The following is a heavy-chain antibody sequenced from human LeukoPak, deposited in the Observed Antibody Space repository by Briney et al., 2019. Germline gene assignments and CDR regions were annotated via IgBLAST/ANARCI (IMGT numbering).Heavy chain of an antibody. CDR2: IKTDGSQI. CDR1: GFTFSSYA. CDR3: AREGIQLWPRAFDY. J-gene: IGHJ4*02. Sequence: GGSLRLSCAASGFTFSSYAMTWVRQAPGKGLEWVANIKTDGSQIYYVDSVKGRFTISRDNAKNTLYLQVNSLRAEDTAVYYCAREGIQLWPRAFDYWGQGTLVTVSS. D-gene: IGHD5-18*01. V-gene: IGHV3-7*01.